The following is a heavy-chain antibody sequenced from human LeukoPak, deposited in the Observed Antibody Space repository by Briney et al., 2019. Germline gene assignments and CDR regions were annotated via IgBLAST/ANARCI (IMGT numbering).Heavy chain of an antibody. D-gene: IGHD3-22*01. CDR2: ISSSSSYI. CDR1: GFTFSSYS. CDR3: AREGYSDSSGYLDYYYMDV. Sequence: GGSLRLSCAASGFTFSSYSMNWVRQAPGKGLEWVSSISSSSSYIYYADSVKGRFTISRDNAKNSLYLQMNSLRAEDTALYYCAREGYSDSSGYLDYYYMDVWGKGTTVTVSS. V-gene: IGHV3-21*04. J-gene: IGHJ6*03.